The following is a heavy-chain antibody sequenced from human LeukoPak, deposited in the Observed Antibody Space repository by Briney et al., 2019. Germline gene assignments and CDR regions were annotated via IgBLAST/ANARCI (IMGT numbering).Heavy chain of an antibody. CDR1: GFTFDDYG. V-gene: IGHV3-20*04. D-gene: IGHD5-12*01. J-gene: IGHJ4*02. Sequence: PGGSLRLSCAASGFTFDDYGMSWVRQAPGKGLEWVSGINWNGGSTGYADSVKGRFTISRDNAKNSLYLQMNSLRAEDTALYYCARDGRYSGYDWEYYFDYWGQGTLVTVSS. CDR3: ARDGRYSGYDWEYYFDY. CDR2: INWNGGST.